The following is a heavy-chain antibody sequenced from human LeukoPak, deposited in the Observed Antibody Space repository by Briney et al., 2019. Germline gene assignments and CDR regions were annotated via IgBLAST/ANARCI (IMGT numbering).Heavy chain of an antibody. V-gene: IGHV4-34*01. CDR3: ARVSSYRPRTGYSSSWSSSPYYYYMDV. CDR1: GGSFSGDY. Sequence: SETLSLTCAVSGGSFSGDYCSWTRDPPGQGQGWIGEINHSGSTNYNPSLTSRGPIPVDTSKNQFYLNLSSVTAPDTAVYYCARVSSYRPRTGYSSSWSSSPYYYYMDVWGKGTTVTVSS. CDR2: INHSGST. J-gene: IGHJ6*03. D-gene: IGHD6-13*01.